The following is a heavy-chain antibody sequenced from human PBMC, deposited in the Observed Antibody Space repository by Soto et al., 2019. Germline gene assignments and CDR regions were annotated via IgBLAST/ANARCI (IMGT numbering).Heavy chain of an antibody. CDR3: AALAVADACYI. CDR1: GFSFTSSA. Sequence: ASVTASSKTSGFSFTSSAVKWRRQPRGQRLEWIGWIVVGSGNTNYAQKFQERVTITRDMSTSTAYMELSSLRSEDTAVYYCAALAVADACYIGGQVTIVTVS. J-gene: IGHJ3*02. V-gene: IGHV1-58*01. CDR2: IVVGSGNT. D-gene: IGHD6-19*01.